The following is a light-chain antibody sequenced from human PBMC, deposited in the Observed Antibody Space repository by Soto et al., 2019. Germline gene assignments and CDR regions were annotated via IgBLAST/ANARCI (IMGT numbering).Light chain of an antibody. CDR1: SGYDSYA. CDR3: QTWGTGIHV. CDR2: VNSDSSH. Sequence: QAVLTQSPSASASLGASVKLTCTLSSGYDSYAIAWHQQQPEKGPRYLMKVNSDSSHTKGDGIPDRFSGSSSGAERYLTITSLQSEDEADYYCQTWGTGIHVFGTGTKLTVL. V-gene: IGLV4-69*01. J-gene: IGLJ1*01.